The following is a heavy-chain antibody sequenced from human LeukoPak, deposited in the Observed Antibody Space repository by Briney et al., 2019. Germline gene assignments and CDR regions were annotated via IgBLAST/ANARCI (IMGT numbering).Heavy chain of an antibody. Sequence: GGSLRLSCAASGFTFSNYAMSWVRQAPGKGLEWVSAISGSGGSTYFADSVKGRFTISRDNSKNTLYLQMNSLRAEDTAVYYCAKFMAQYYYYYYYMDVWGKGTTVTVSS. CDR2: ISGSGGST. CDR1: GFTFSNYA. V-gene: IGHV3-23*01. J-gene: IGHJ6*03. CDR3: AKFMAQYYYYYYYMDV. D-gene: IGHD5-24*01.